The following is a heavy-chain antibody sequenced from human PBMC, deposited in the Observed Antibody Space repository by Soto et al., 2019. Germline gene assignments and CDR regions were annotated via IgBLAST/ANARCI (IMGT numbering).Heavy chain of an antibody. CDR2: IWYDGSNK. CDR3: AREGVIVVEGGYYVDY. D-gene: IGHD3-22*01. J-gene: IGHJ4*02. CDR1: GFTFSSYG. V-gene: IGHV3-33*01. Sequence: QVQLVESGGGVVQPGRSLRLSCAAAGFTFSSYGMHWVRQAPGKGLEWVAVIWYDGSNKYYADSVKGRFTISRDNSKNTLDLQMNSLRAEDTAVYYCAREGVIVVEGGYYVDYWGQGTLVTVSS.